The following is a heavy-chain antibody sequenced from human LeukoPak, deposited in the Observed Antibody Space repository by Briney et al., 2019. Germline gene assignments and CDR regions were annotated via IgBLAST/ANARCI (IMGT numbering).Heavy chain of an antibody. Sequence: PGGSLRLSCAASGFTFSSYAMHWVRQAPGKGLEWEAVISYDGSNKYYADSVKGRFTFFRDNSKNTLYLQMNSLRAEDTAVYYCARDIVPYSNWFDPWGQGTLVTVSS. CDR3: ARDIVPYSNWFDP. CDR2: ISYDGSNK. D-gene: IGHD2-15*01. CDR1: GFTFSSYA. V-gene: IGHV3-30*01. J-gene: IGHJ5*02.